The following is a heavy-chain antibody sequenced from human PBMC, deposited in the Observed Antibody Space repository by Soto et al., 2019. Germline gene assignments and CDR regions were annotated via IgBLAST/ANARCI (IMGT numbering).Heavy chain of an antibody. Sequence: QVQLVKSGAEVKKPGASVKVSCKASGYTFTSYAMHWVRQAPGHRLEWMGWINAGNGNTKYSQKFQGRVTITRDTSASTAYMELSSLRSEDTAVYYCARDRRSGIAAAGTGWFDPWGQGTLVTVSS. CDR3: ARDRRSGIAAAGTGWFDP. D-gene: IGHD6-13*01. J-gene: IGHJ5*02. CDR2: INAGNGNT. CDR1: GYTFTSYA. V-gene: IGHV1-3*01.